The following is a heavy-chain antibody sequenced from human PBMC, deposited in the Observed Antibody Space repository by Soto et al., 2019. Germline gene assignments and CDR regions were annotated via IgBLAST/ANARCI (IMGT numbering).Heavy chain of an antibody. V-gene: IGHV1-3*01. D-gene: IGHD3-10*01. CDR3: ARRVHGAYYYYMDV. J-gene: IGHJ6*03. Sequence: QVQLVQSGAEVKKPGASVKVSCKASGYTFTSYAMHWVLQAPGQTLEWMGWINAGNGNTKYSQKFQGRVTITRDTSASTAYMELSSLRSEDTAVYYCARRVHGAYYYYMDVWGKGTTVTVSS. CDR1: GYTFTSYA. CDR2: INAGNGNT.